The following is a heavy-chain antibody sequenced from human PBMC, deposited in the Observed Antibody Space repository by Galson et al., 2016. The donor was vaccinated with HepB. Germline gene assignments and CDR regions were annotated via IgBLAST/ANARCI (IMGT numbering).Heavy chain of an antibody. V-gene: IGHV5-51*01. D-gene: IGHD2-15*01. Sequence: QSGAEVKKPGESLKIPCKGSGYIFNNFWVAWVRQMPGKGLEWMGIIYPGDSHSRYSPSLQGQVTISADKSINTAYLQWSSLTASDTAVYYCARTHSGGTDYYYYAMDVWGQGTTVTVSS. CDR2: IYPGDSHS. CDR1: GYIFNNFW. CDR3: ARTHSGGTDYYYYAMDV. J-gene: IGHJ6*02.